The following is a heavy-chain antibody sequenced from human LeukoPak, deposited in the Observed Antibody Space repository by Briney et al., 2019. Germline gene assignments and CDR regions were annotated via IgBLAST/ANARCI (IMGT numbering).Heavy chain of an antibody. D-gene: IGHD3-9*01. V-gene: IGHV1-8*01. Sequence: GASVKVSCKASGYTFTNDDISWVRQATGQGLEWIGKMNPSSGNTGYAQKFQGRVTMTRSTSVSTVYMELNSLTSEDTAVYFCARSASGTGYTAWGQGTLVTVSS. CDR2: MNPSSGNT. J-gene: IGHJ4*02. CDR1: GYTFTNDD. CDR3: ARSASGTGYTA.